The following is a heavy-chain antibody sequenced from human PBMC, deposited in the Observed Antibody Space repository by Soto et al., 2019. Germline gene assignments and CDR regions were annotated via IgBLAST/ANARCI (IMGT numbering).Heavy chain of an antibody. D-gene: IGHD2-21*02. CDR2: INRGGST. CDR3: ARKFFVEGGDVYFDS. CDR1: GGSFSGYY. J-gene: IGHJ4*02. V-gene: IGHV4-34*01. Sequence: QVHLQQWGARLLRPSETLSLTCAVYGGSFSGYYWTWIRQLPGTRLEWIGEINRGGSTNYNPPLKSRTTISVDTSKNQFSLKLTSVTAADTAVYYCARKFFVEGGDVYFDSWGQGILVTVSS.